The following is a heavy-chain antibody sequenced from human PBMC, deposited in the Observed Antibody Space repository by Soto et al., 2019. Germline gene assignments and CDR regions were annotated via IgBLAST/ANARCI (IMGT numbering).Heavy chain of an antibody. CDR3: AKEEVDV. J-gene: IGHJ6*02. V-gene: IGHV3-30*18. CDR1: GFTFSSYG. CDR2: ISYDGSNK. Sequence: QVQLVESGGGVVQPGRSLRLSCAASGFTFSSYGMHWVRQAPGKGLEWVAVISYDGSNKYYADSVKGRFTISRDNYKNTLYLQMNSLRAEDPAVYYCAKEEVDVWGRGTTVTVSS.